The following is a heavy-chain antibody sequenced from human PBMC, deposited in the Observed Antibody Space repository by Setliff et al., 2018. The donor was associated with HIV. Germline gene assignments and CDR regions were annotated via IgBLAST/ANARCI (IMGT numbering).Heavy chain of an antibody. D-gene: IGHD7-27*01. Sequence: ASVKVSCKTSGYTFTAYYIHWVRQAPGQGLERMGGINPNSGATYFAQKFQGRVTMTRDTSISTAYMELSRLKSDDTSVYYCAKARTGDLLFDYWGQGTLVTVSS. V-gene: IGHV1-2*02. CDR3: AKARTGDLLFDY. J-gene: IGHJ4*02. CDR2: INPNSGAT. CDR1: GYTFTAYY.